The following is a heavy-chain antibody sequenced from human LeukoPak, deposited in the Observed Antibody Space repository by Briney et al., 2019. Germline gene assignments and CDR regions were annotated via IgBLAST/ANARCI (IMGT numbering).Heavy chain of an antibody. Sequence: GGSLRLSCVASGFTFSSYTMNWVRQDPGKGLEWVSTLSYDINYIYYADSVKGRFTISRDNAKNSLYLQMNSLRAEDTAVYYCARDSPSDWVLWGQGTLVTVSS. D-gene: IGHD2-21*01. V-gene: IGHV3-21*01. CDR1: GFTFSSYT. CDR3: ARDSPSDWVL. J-gene: IGHJ4*02. CDR2: LSYDINYI.